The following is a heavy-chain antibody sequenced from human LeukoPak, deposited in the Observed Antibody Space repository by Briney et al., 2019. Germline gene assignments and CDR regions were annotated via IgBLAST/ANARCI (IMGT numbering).Heavy chain of an antibody. CDR1: GYTFSSYG. CDR2: ITSGGDRT. CDR3: AKISDTAMVYYYYGMDV. J-gene: IGHJ6*02. Sequence: PGGSLRLSCTGSGYTFSSYGVHWDRQAPGKGPEWVSAITSGGDRTYYTDSVKGRFTISRDNSKNTLFLQMNSLRVEDTALYYCAKISDTAMVYYYYGMDVWGQGTTVTVSS. V-gene: IGHV3-23*01. D-gene: IGHD5-18*01.